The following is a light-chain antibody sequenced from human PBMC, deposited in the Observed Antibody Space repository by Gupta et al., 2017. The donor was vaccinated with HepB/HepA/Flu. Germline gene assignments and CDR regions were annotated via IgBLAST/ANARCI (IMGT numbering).Light chain of an antibody. J-gene: IGLJ2*01. CDR1: SSTIGSNT. V-gene: IGLV1-44*01. Sequence: QSVLTQPPSASGTPGQRVTISCSGSSSTIGSNTVNWYQQLPGTAPKLLIYSNNQRPSGGPDRVSGSKSGTSASLAISGLQAEEEADYYCEAWEDSLNGDVVFGGGTKLTVL. CDR3: EAWEDSLNGDVV. CDR2: SNN.